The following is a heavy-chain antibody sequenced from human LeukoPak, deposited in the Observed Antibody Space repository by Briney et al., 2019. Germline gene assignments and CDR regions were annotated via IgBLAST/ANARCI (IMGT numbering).Heavy chain of an antibody. V-gene: IGHV4-59*01. D-gene: IGHD5-18*01. CDR1: GGSISSYY. J-gene: IGHJ5*02. Sequence: SETLSLTCTVSGGSISSYYWSWIRQPPGKGLGWIGYIYYSGSTNYNPSLKSRVTISVDTSKNQFSLKLSSVTAADTAVYYCARDRGYSYGSGWFDPWGQGTLVTVSS. CDR3: ARDRGYSYGSGWFDP. CDR2: IYYSGST.